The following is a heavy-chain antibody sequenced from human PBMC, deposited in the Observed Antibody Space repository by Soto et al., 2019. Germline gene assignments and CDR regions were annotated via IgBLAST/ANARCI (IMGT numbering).Heavy chain of an antibody. CDR2: VSDNGGSRGGT. CDR1: GFMFNNSA. CDR3: ERAKAVVIAAWDI. J-gene: IGHJ3*02. Sequence: EVELLESGGGLVQPGGSLRLSCKASGFMFNNSAMTWVRQAPGQGLQWVASVSDNGGSRGGTYYADSVKGRFTISRDNSKNTPYLKLDSLTGAETDGYYCERAKAVVIAAWDIWGQGTIGTVAS. D-gene: IGHD2-21*01. V-gene: IGHV3-23*01.